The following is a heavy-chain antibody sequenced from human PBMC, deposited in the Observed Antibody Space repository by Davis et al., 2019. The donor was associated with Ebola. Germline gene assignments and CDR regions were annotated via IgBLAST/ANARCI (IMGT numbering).Heavy chain of an antibody. CDR1: GFTFSSYS. Sequence: GGSLRLSCAASGFTFSSYSMNWVRQAPGKGLEWVSSISSSSSYICYADSVKGRFTISRDNAKNSLYLQMNSLRAEDTAVYYCARDGKSITIFGVVINEDYYYYGMDVWGQGTTVTVSS. CDR3: ARDGKSITIFGVVINEDYYYYGMDV. CDR2: ISSSSSYI. J-gene: IGHJ6*02. V-gene: IGHV3-21*01. D-gene: IGHD3-3*01.